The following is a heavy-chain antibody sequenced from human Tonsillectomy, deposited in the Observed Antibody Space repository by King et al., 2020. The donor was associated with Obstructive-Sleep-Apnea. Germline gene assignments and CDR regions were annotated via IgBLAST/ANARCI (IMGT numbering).Heavy chain of an antibody. CDR1: GFTFSSYA. CDR2: ISGSGGST. CDR3: AKDLIVTGHFDY. D-gene: IGHD2/OR15-2a*01. Sequence: VQLVASGGGLVPPGGSLRLSCAASGFTFSSYAMSWVRQAPGKGLEWVSAISGSGGSTFYADSVKGRFTISRDNSKNTLYLQMNSLRAEDTAVYYCAKDLIVTGHFDYWGQGTLVTVSS. V-gene: IGHV3-23*04. J-gene: IGHJ4*02.